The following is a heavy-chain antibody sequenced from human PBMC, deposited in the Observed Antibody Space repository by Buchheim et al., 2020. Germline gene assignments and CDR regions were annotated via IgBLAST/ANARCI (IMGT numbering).Heavy chain of an antibody. CDR1: GFTFSSYW. CDR3: AKGGYCSGTTCSSPKFDY. J-gene: IGHJ4*02. V-gene: IGHV3-74*01. CDR2: INSDGSST. Sequence: EVQLVESGGGLVQPGGSLRLSCAASGFTFSSYWMHWVRQAPGKGLVWVSRINSDGSSTSYADSVKGRFTISRDNSMNTLYLQMSSLRAEDTAVYYCAKGGYCSGTTCSSPKFDYWGQGTL. D-gene: IGHD2-2*01.